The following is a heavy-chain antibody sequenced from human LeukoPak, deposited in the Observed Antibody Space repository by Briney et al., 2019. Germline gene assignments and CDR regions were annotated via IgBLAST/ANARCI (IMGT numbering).Heavy chain of an antibody. Sequence: PGGSLRLSCAASGFTLSSHMMSWVRQAPGKGLEWVSYFNGRGGTTDYADSVKGRFTISRDNSKNSLYLQMNSLRTEDTALYYCAKALYDYVWGSFFDYWGQGTLVTVSS. CDR3: AKALYDYVWGSFFDY. J-gene: IGHJ4*02. D-gene: IGHD3-16*01. V-gene: IGHV3-23*01. CDR1: GFTLSSHM. CDR2: FNGRGGTT.